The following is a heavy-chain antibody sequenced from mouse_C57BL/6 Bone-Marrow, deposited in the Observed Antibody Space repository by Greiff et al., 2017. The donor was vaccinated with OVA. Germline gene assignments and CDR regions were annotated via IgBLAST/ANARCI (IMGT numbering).Heavy chain of an antibody. CDR2: INPNNGGT. V-gene: IGHV1-26*01. CDR1: GYTFTDYY. CDR3: APNYCDY. Sequence: EVQLQQSGPELVKPGASVKISCKASGYTFTDYYMNWVKQSHGKSLEWIGDINPNNGGTSYNQKFKGKATLTVDKSSSTAYMELRSLTSEDSAVYYCAPNYCDYWGQGTTLTVSS. J-gene: IGHJ2*01.